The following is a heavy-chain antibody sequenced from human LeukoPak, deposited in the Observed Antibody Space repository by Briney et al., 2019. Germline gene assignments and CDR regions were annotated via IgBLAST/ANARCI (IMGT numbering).Heavy chain of an antibody. CDR2: IYYSGST. D-gene: IGHD5-12*01. V-gene: IGHV4-59*12. J-gene: IGHJ6*02. Sequence: SETLSLTCTVSGGSISSYYWSWIRQPPGKGLEWIGYIYYSGSTNYNPSLKSRVTISVDASKNQFSLKLSSVTAADTAVYYCASTYLYSGYDLYYYYGMDVWGQGTTVTVSS. CDR1: GGSISSYY. CDR3: ASTYLYSGYDLYYYYGMDV.